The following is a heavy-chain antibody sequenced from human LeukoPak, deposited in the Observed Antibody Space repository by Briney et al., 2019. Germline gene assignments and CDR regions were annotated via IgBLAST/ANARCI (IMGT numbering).Heavy chain of an antibody. Sequence: PSETLSLTCTVSGYSISSGYYWGWIRQPPGKGLEWIGSIYHSGSTYYNPSLKSRVTISVDTSKNQFSLKLSSVTAADTAVYYCARDLSIYNWFDPWGLGTLVTVSS. J-gene: IGHJ5*02. CDR2: IYHSGST. V-gene: IGHV4-38-2*02. CDR1: GYSISSGYY. CDR3: ARDLSIYNWFDP. D-gene: IGHD2-21*01.